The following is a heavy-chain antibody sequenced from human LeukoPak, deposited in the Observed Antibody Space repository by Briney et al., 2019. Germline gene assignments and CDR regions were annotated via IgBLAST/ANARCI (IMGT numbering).Heavy chain of an antibody. CDR1: GFTFSTYS. CDR2: ISSSVSYI. V-gene: IGHV3-21*01. D-gene: IGHD4-17*01. CDR3: ARGTYGDYSFDS. J-gene: IGHJ4*02. Sequence: PGGSLRLSCAASGFTFSTYSINWGRQAPGKGLEWVSSISSSVSYIYYADSVRGRFTISRGNANNSLYLQMNSLRAEDTAVYYCARGTYGDYSFDSWGQGTLVTVSS.